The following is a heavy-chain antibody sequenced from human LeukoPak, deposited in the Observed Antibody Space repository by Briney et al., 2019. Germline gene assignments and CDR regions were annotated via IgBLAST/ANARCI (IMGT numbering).Heavy chain of an antibody. CDR1: GGSIRSYY. CDR3: ARHVWNSSGLYFDY. V-gene: IGHV4-59*08. CDR2: IYYSGST. Sequence: SETLSLTCTVSGGSIRSYYWSWIRQPPGKGLEWIGYIYYSGSTNYNPSLKSRVTISVDTSKNQFSLKLSSVTAADTAVYYCARHVWNSSGLYFDYWGQGTLVTVSS. D-gene: IGHD6-19*01. J-gene: IGHJ4*02.